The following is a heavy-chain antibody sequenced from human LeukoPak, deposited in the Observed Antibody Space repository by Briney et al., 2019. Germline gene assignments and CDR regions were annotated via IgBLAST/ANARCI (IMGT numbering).Heavy chain of an antibody. Sequence: PSETLSLTCTVSGGSISSYYWSWIRQPPGKGLEWIGYIYYSGSTNYNPSLKSRVTISVDTSKNQFSLKLSSVTAADTAVYYCARDGSQLARNDYFYYMDVWGKGTTVTVSS. V-gene: IGHV4-59*01. J-gene: IGHJ6*03. CDR1: GGSISSYY. CDR3: ARDGSQLARNDYFYYMDV. D-gene: IGHD6-6*01. CDR2: IYYSGST.